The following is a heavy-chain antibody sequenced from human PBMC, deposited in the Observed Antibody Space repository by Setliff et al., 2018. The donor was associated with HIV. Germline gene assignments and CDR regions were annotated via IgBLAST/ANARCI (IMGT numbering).Heavy chain of an antibody. Sequence: VASVKVSCKVSGYTFSDYYMHWVQQAPGKGLEWMGLVDPEGGKTIYAENFQGRVTITADTSTDTTYMKLSSLRSEDTAVYYCATGRIPGIPAVIVYWGQGTLVTVSS. CDR1: GYTFSDYY. D-gene: IGHD6-13*01. CDR2: VDPEGGKT. CDR3: ATGRIPGIPAVIVY. J-gene: IGHJ4*02. V-gene: IGHV1-69-2*01.